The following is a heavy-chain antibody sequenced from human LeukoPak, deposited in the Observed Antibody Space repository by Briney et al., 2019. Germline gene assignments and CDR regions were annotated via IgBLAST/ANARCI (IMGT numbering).Heavy chain of an antibody. J-gene: IGHJ6*03. Sequence: SETLSLTCTVSGGSISSYYWSWVRQPPGKGLEWIGYIYCSGSTNYNPSLKSRVTISVDTSKNQFSLKLSSVTAADTAVYYCARGFYGSGSYSPPYYYMDVWGKGTTVTISS. CDR2: IYCSGST. CDR3: ARGFYGSGSYSPPYYYMDV. CDR1: GGSISSYY. V-gene: IGHV4-59*01. D-gene: IGHD3-10*01.